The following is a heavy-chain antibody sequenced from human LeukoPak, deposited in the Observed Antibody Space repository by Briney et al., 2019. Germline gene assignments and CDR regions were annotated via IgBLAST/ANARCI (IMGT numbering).Heavy chain of an antibody. CDR2: IYSGGST. CDR3: ARYGYYYDSSGYYLGY. V-gene: IGHV3-53*01. CDR1: GFTVSSNY. J-gene: IGHJ4*02. Sequence: GGSLRLSCAASGFTVSSNYMSWVRQAPGKGLEWVSVIYSGGSTYYADSVEGRFTISRDNSKNTLYLQMNSLRAEDTAVYYCARYGYYYDSSGYYLGYWGQGTLVTVSS. D-gene: IGHD3-22*01.